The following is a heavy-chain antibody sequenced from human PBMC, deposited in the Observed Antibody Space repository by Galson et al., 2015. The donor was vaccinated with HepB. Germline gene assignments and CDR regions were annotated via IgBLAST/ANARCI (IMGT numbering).Heavy chain of an antibody. CDR1: GFTFSDYG. CDR3: ARGKGITVGTTTDPTYFDY. Sequence: SLRLSCAVSGFTFSDYGMYWVRQAPGKGLESLAVVSYDGRNQYYANSVKGRFAISRDNAKNTLYLQMNSLRGDDTAVYYCARGKGITVGTTTDPTYFDYWGQGTLVTVSS. V-gene: IGHV3-30*03. D-gene: IGHD1-26*01. CDR2: VSYDGRNQ. J-gene: IGHJ4*02.